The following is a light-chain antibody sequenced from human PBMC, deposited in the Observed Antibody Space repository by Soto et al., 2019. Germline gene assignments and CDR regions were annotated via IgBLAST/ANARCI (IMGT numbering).Light chain of an antibody. CDR2: DAS. J-gene: IGKJ4*01. Sequence: EIVLTQSPGTLSLSPGERATLSCRASQSVGSNKLAWYQQKRGQAPRFLMYDASTRATGIPDRFSGSGSGTDFTLTISRLGPEDFAVYYCQQYGSTPLTFGGGTKVEI. CDR1: QSVGSNK. CDR3: QQYGSTPLT. V-gene: IGKV3-20*01.